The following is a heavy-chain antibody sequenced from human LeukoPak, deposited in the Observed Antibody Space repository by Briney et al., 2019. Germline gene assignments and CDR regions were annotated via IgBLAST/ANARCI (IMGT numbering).Heavy chain of an antibody. CDR2: IYYSENT. J-gene: IGHJ5*02. V-gene: IGHV4-39*07. Sequence: SETLSLTCTVSGGSISSSTYYWGWIRQPPGKGLEWVGSIYYSENTYYNPSLKSRVTISIDTSKNQFSLKLSSVTAADTALYYCVRTYDFWSGSLVNWFDPWGQGTLVTVSS. CDR1: GGSISSSTYY. D-gene: IGHD3-3*01. CDR3: VRTYDFWSGSLVNWFDP.